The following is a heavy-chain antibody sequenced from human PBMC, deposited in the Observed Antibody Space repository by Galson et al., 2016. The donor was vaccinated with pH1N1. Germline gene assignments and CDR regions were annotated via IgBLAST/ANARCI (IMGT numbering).Heavy chain of an antibody. Sequence: SLRLSCAASGFTFSAYAMHWVRQAPGKGLEYVSVIGSNERTTYYADSVNGRFTISRDNSKNTVYLQMGSLRAEDMAAYYCTRDAGGYSDFDYWGQGTLVTVSS. D-gene: IGHD1-26*01. CDR1: GFTFSAYA. V-gene: IGHV3-64*02. CDR2: IGSNERTT. J-gene: IGHJ4*02. CDR3: TRDAGGYSDFDY.